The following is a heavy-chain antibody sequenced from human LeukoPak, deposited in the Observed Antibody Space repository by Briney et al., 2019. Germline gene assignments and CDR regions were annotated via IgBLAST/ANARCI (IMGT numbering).Heavy chain of an antibody. CDR1: AGSMSSYY. D-gene: IGHD2-2*01. Sequence: SETLSLTCTVSAGSMSSYYWSWIRQPPGKGLEWIGYIYYSGSTNYNPSLKSRVTISVDTSKNQFSLKLSSVTAADTAVYYCARVIVVVPAANYYFDYWGQGTLVTVSS. J-gene: IGHJ4*02. V-gene: IGHV4-59*08. CDR2: IYYSGST. CDR3: ARVIVVVPAANYYFDY.